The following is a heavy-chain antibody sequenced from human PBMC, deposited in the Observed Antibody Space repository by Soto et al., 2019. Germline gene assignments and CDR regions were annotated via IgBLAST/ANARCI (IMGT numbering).Heavy chain of an antibody. V-gene: IGHV3-9*01. J-gene: IGHJ5*02. Sequence: GGSLRLYCAASGLTFDDYAMHWVRQAPGKGLEWVSGISWNSGSIGYADSVKGRFTISRDNAKNSLYLQMNSLRAEDTALYYCAKVYCSRTSCYENWFDPRGQGTLVTVSS. CDR1: GLTFDDYA. CDR2: ISWNSGSI. D-gene: IGHD2-2*01. CDR3: AKVYCSRTSCYENWFDP.